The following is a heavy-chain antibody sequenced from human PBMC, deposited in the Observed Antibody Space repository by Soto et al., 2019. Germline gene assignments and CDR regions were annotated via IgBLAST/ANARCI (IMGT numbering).Heavy chain of an antibody. J-gene: IGHJ6*02. Sequence: GESLKISCKGSGYSFTSYWISWVRQMPGKGLEWMGRIDPSDSYTNYSPSFQGHVTISADKSISTAYLQWSSLKASDTAMYYCASNILLPPTGQGPNYNSSSDMDVWAQGTTVTIS. CDR1: GYSFTSYW. CDR2: IDPSDSYT. D-gene: IGHD3-10*01. V-gene: IGHV5-10-1*01. CDR3: ASNILLPPTGQGPNYNSSSDMDV.